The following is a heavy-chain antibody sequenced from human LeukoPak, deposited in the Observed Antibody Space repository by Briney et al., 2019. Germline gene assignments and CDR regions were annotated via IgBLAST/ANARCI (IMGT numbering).Heavy chain of an antibody. V-gene: IGHV3-7*05. CDR2: IKEDGSDK. J-gene: IGHJ5*01. CDR3: ARRGLPDS. D-gene: IGHD2-15*01. CDR1: GFTFNTYW. Sequence: PGGSLRLSRAASGFTFNTYWMSWVRQAPGKGLEWVANIKEDGSDKYYVDSMKGRFTISRDNAKNSLYLQMNSLRAEDTAVYYCARRGLPDSWGQGTLVTVSS.